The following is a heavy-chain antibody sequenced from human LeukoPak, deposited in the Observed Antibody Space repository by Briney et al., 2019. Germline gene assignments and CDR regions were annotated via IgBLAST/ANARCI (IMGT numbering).Heavy chain of an antibody. Sequence: ASVKVSCKASGYTFTGYYMHWVRQAPGQGLGWMGWINLNSGGTNYAQKVQGRVTITTDTSTSTAYMELRSLSSDDTAVFYFSRDRDKYYYGSGTRWYFDLWGRGTMVTVSS. CDR3: SRDRDKYYYGSGTRWYFDL. V-gene: IGHV1-2*02. D-gene: IGHD3-10*01. J-gene: IGHJ2*01. CDR1: GYTFTGYY. CDR2: INLNSGGT.